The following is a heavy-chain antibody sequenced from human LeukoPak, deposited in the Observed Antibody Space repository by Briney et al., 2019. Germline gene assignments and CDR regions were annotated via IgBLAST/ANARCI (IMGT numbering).Heavy chain of an antibody. CDR3: ARRYSYGFYYFDY. Sequence: SETLSLTCTISGGSISGYYWSWIRQPAGKGLEWIGRIYTSGSTNYNPSLKSRVTMSVDTSKNQFSLKLSSVTAADTAVYFCARRYSYGFYYFDYWGQGTLVTVSS. J-gene: IGHJ4*02. V-gene: IGHV4-4*07. CDR1: GGSISGYY. D-gene: IGHD5-18*01. CDR2: IYTSGST.